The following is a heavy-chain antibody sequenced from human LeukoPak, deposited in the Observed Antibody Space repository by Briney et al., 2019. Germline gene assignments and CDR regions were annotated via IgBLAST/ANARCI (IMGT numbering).Heavy chain of an antibody. CDR1: GFTFSSFA. D-gene: IGHD6-19*01. V-gene: IGHV3-23*01. J-gene: IGHJ4*02. CDR3: ARVGSSGWYDY. Sequence: WGSLRLSCAASGFTFSSFAMSWVRQAPGKGLEWVSDISGSGGSTYYADSVKGRFTISRDNSKNSLYLQMNSLRAEDTAVYYCARVGSSGWYDYWGQGTQVTISS. CDR2: ISGSGGST.